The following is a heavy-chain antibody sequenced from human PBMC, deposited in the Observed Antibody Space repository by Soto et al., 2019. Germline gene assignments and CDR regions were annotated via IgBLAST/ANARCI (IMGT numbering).Heavy chain of an antibody. CDR2: ISSSSSYT. D-gene: IGHD6-6*01. J-gene: IGHJ4*02. CDR1: GFTFSDYY. V-gene: IGHV3-11*06. CDR3: ARVLDSSSPVDY. Sequence: GGSLRLSCAASGFTFSDYYMSWIRQAPGKGLEWVSYISSSSSYTNYADSVKGRFTISRDNAKNSLYLQMNSLRAEYTAVYYCARVLDSSSPVDYWGQGTLVTVSS.